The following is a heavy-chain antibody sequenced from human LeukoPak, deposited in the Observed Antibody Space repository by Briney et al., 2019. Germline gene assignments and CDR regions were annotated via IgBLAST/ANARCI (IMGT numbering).Heavy chain of an antibody. D-gene: IGHD5-12*01. CDR2: IYYSGST. V-gene: IGHV4-39*01. CDR3: ARQRGYVLFDY. CDR1: GGSISSSSYY. J-gene: IGHJ4*02. Sequence: TSETLSLTCTVSGGSISSSSYYWGWIRQPPGKGLEWIGSIYYSGSTNYNPSLKSRVTISVDTSKNQFSLKLSSVTAADTAVYYCARQRGYVLFDYWGQGTLVTVSS.